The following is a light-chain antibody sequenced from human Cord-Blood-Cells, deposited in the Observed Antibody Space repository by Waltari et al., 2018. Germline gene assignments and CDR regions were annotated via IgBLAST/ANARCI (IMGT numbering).Light chain of an antibody. CDR3: QKLSNWPIT. J-gene: IGKJ5*01. CDR2: DAS. Sequence: EFVLTQSPATLSLSPGERATLSCRASQSVSSYLAWYQKKPGQAPRLLLNDASNRATGIPARLSGSGSGTDLTLTISSLEPKDFAVYNCQKLSNWPITFGQGTRLEIK. CDR1: QSVSSY. V-gene: IGKV3-11*01.